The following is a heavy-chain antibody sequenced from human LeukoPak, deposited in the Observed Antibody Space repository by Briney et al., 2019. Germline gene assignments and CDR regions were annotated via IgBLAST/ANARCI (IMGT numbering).Heavy chain of an antibody. J-gene: IGHJ4*02. V-gene: IGHV4-61*05. CDR2: IYYSGST. CDR3: ARDKV. Sequence: SETLSLTCTVSGGSISSSSYYWGWIRQPPGKGLEWIGYIYYSGSTNYNPSLKSRVTISVDPSKNQFSLKLSSVTAADTAVYYCARDKVWGQGTLVTVSS. CDR1: GGSISSSSYY.